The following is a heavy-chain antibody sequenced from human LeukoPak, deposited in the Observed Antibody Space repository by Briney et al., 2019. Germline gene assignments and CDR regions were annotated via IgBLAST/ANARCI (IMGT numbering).Heavy chain of an antibody. V-gene: IGHV4-39*07. Sequence: SETLSLTCTVSGDSISSIHYYWSWIRQPPGKGLEWIGEINHSGSTNYNPSLKSRVTISVDTSKNQFSLKLSSVTAADTAVYYCASGYDILTGYDYWGQGTLVTVSS. CDR3: ASGYDILTGYDY. J-gene: IGHJ4*02. D-gene: IGHD3-9*01. CDR2: INHSGST. CDR1: GDSISSIHYY.